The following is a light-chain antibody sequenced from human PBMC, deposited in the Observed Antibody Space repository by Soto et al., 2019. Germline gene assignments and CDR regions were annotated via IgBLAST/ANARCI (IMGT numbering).Light chain of an antibody. CDR2: EVT. CDR1: SSNIGNTS. CDR3: SSYTSSTTLDVV. V-gene: IGLV2-14*01. J-gene: IGLJ2*01. Sequence: QSVLTQPPSVSAAPGQKVTISCSGSSSNIGNTSVSWYQQHPGTAPKLMIYEVTNRPSGVSNRFSGSKSGNTASLTISGLQAEDEADYYCSSYTSSTTLDVVFGGGTKLTVL.